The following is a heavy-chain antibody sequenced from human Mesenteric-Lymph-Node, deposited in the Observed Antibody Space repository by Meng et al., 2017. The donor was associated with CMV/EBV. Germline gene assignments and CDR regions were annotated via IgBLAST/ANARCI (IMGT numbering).Heavy chain of an antibody. V-gene: IGHV1-2*02. Sequence: ASVKVSCKASGYTFTGYYMHWVRQAPGQGLEWMGWINPNSGGTNYAQKFQGRVTMTSDTSISTAYMELSRLRSDDTAVYYCARDHGTRAGYYFYWGQGTLVTVSS. CDR2: INPNSGGT. D-gene: IGHD3-10*01. J-gene: IGHJ4*02. CDR1: GYTFTGYY. CDR3: ARDHGTRAGYYFY.